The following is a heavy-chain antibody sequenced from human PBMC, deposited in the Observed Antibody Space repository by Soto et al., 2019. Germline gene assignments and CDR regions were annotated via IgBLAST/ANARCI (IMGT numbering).Heavy chain of an antibody. D-gene: IGHD2-21*02. CDR1: GFSLSTSGVG. J-gene: IGHJ4*02. CDR2: IHWDDDK. V-gene: IGHV2-5*02. CDR3: THRQAYCGGNCYSGFGY. Sequence: QITLKESHPTLVKPTQTLTLTCTSSGFSLSTSGVGVGWVRQPPGKALEWLAFIHWDDDKRYSPSLKSRLTIIKETSKNQLVLTMTNMDPVDTATYYCTHRQAYCGGNCYSGFGYWGQGTLVTVSS.